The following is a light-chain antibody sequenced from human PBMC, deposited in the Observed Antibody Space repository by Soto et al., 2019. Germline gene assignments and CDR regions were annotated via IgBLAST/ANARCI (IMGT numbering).Light chain of an antibody. V-gene: IGKV3-20*01. CDR3: QQYGSSPRT. CDR1: QSVSSLY. Sequence: EIVLTQSPGTLSLSPGERATLSCRASQSVSSLYLSWYQQKPGQAPRLLIYGGSSRATGIPDRFSGSGSGTDFTLSISRVDPEDFAVYYCQQYGSSPRTFGQGTKVDIK. J-gene: IGKJ1*01. CDR2: GGS.